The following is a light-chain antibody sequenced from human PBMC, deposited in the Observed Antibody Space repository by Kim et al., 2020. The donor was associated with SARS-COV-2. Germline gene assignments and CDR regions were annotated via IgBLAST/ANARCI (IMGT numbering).Light chain of an antibody. CDR3: SAWDSSLNVWV. J-gene: IGLJ3*02. CDR1: NNNVGNQG. CDR2: RNN. Sequence: QAGLTQPPSVSKGLGQTATLTCTGNNNNVGNQGAAWLQQHQGHPPKLLSYRNNNRPSGISERFSASRSGDTASLTITGLQPEDETDYYCSAWDSSLNVWVFGGVTKLTVL. V-gene: IGLV10-54*04.